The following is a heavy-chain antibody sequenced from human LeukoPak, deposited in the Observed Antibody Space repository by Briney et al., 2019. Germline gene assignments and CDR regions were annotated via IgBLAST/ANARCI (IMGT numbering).Heavy chain of an antibody. V-gene: IGHV3-23*01. J-gene: IGHJ4*02. CDR1: GFTFSSYA. CDR3: AKGPGDFWSGSNYFDY. Sequence: GGSLRLSCAASGFTFSSYAMSWVRQAPGKGLEWVSAISGSGGSTYYADSVKGRFTISRDNSKNTLYLQMNSLRAEDTAVYYCAKGPGDFWSGSNYFDYWGQGTLVTVSS. D-gene: IGHD3-3*01. CDR2: ISGSGGST.